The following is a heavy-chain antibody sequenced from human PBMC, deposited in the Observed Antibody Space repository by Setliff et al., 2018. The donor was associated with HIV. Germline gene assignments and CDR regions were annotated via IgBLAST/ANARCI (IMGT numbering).Heavy chain of an antibody. CDR2: MHQSGRT. CDR1: TYFSSSGYY. J-gene: IGHJ6*02. CDR3: ARTSMVRGTEYGMDV. Sequence: SETLSLTCAVSTYFSSSGYYWAWIRQSPGKGLEWIGSMHQSGRTQYNPSLKSRVTISGDTSKGQFSLNLSSVTAADTAVYYCARTSMVRGTEYGMDVWGQGTTVTVSS. V-gene: IGHV4-38-2*01. D-gene: IGHD3-10*01.